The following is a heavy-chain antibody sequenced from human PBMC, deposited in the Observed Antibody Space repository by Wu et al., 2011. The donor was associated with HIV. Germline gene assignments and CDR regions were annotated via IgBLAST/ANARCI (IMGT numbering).Heavy chain of an antibody. J-gene: IGHJ4*02. CDR3: ALRTRTGSGSDY. D-gene: IGHD3-10*01. V-gene: IGHV1-46*01. Sequence: QVQLVQSGAEVKKPGASMKVSCKASGYTFTTHYIHWVRQAPGQGLEWMGIINPSDGNTTHTQKFQGRVTMTRDTSTSTAYMELSSLRSEDTAVYYCALRTRTGSGSDYWGQGTLVTRLL. CDR2: INPSDGNT. CDR1: GYTFTTHY.